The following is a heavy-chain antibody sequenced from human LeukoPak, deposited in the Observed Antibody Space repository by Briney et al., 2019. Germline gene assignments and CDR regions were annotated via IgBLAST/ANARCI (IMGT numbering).Heavy chain of an antibody. CDR1: GYSISSGYY. V-gene: IGHV4-38-2*02. Sequence: KPSETLSLTCTVSGYSISSGYYWGWIRQPPGKGLEWIGSIYHSGSTYYNPSLKSRVTISVDTSKNQFSLKLSSVTAADTAVYYCAKTYTSSWYGYDSWGQGTLVTVSS. CDR2: IYHSGST. D-gene: IGHD6-13*01. CDR3: AKTYTSSWYGYDS. J-gene: IGHJ4*02.